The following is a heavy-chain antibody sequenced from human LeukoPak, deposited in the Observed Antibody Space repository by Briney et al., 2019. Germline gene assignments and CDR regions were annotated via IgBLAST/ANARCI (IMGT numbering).Heavy chain of an antibody. CDR1: GGSISSSSYY. V-gene: IGHV4-39*01. CDR2: MYYSGST. Sequence: SETLSLTCTVSGGSISSSSYYWGWIRQPPGKGVEWIGRMYYSGSTYYNPSLKSRVTISVDTSKNQFSLKLSSVTAADTAVYYCARPFGSRMGYYYGAFDYWGQGTLVTVSS. CDR3: ARPFGSRMGYYYGAFDY. D-gene: IGHD3-10*01. J-gene: IGHJ4*02.